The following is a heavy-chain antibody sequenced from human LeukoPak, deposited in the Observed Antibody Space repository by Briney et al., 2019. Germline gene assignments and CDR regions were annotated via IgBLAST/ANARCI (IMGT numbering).Heavy chain of an antibody. CDR2: IIPIFGTA. CDR1: GGTFSIYA. J-gene: IGHJ6*03. Sequence: SVKVSCKASGGTFSIYAISWVRQAPGQGLEWMGGIIPIFGTANYAQKFQGRVTITADESTSTAYMELSSLRSEDTAVYYCARGPLGYYYYMDVWGKGTTVTVSS. CDR3: ARGPLGYYYYMDV. V-gene: IGHV1-69*01.